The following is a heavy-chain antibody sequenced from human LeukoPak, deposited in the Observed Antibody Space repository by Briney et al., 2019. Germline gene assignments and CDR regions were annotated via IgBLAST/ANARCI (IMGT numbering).Heavy chain of an antibody. D-gene: IGHD1-26*01. J-gene: IGHJ3*02. CDR2: IYYSGST. CDR1: GYSISSDYY. Sequence: SETLSLTCTVSGYSISSDYYWGWIRQPPGKGLEWIGSIYYSGSTYYNPSLKSRVTISVDTSKNQFSLKLSSVTAADTAVYYCARVGAADAFDIWGQGTMVTVSS. V-gene: IGHV4-38-2*02. CDR3: ARVGAADAFDI.